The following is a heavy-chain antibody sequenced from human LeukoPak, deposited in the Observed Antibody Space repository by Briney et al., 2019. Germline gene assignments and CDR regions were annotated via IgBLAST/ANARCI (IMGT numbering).Heavy chain of an antibody. Sequence: PSETLSLTCTVSGGSISSGGYYWSWIRQPAGKGLEWIGRIYTSGNTNYNPSLKSRVTISVDTSMHQFSLRLSSVTAADTAVYYCARGYGDYAAVITFDIWGQGTMVTVSS. CDR1: GGSISSGGYY. CDR3: ARGYGDYAAVITFDI. D-gene: IGHD4-17*01. J-gene: IGHJ3*02. CDR2: IYTSGNT. V-gene: IGHV4-61*02.